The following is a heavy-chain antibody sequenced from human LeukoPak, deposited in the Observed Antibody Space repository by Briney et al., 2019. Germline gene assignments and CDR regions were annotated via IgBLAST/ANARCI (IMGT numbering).Heavy chain of an antibody. V-gene: IGHV1-69*06. J-gene: IGHJ4*02. Sequence: GASVEVSCKASGGTFSSYAISWVRQAPGQGLEWMGGIIPIFGTANYAQKFQGRVTITADKSTSTAYMELSSLRSEDTAVYYCARDGAYSSSLNYWGQGTLVTVSS. D-gene: IGHD6-13*01. CDR3: ARDGAYSSSLNY. CDR2: IIPIFGTA. CDR1: GGTFSSYA.